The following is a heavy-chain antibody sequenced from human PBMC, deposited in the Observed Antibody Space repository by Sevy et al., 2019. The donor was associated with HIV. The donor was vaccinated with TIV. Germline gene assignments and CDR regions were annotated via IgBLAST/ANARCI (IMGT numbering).Heavy chain of an antibody. CDR2: IHSGGKI. CDR3: AREDIVLGEDNYYGIDV. D-gene: IGHD2-15*01. J-gene: IGHJ6*02. CDR1: GFSVSSNY. Sequence: GGSLRLSCAASGFSVSSNYMSWVRQAPGKGPEGVSVIHSGGKISYADSVQGRFTISRDNSKNTLYLQMNSLRAEDTAVYYCAREDIVLGEDNYYGIDVWGQGTTVTVSS. V-gene: IGHV3-53*01.